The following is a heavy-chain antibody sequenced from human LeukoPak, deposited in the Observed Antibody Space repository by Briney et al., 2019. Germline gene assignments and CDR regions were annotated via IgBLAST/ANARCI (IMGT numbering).Heavy chain of an antibody. CDR2: ISANSVHT. J-gene: IGHJ4*02. V-gene: IGHV3-23*01. D-gene: IGHD6-19*01. Sequence: GGSLRLSCAASGFTVSSNYMSWVRQAPGKGLEWVSVISANSVHTFYADSVKGRFTISRDNSKNTVYIQMNSLRADDTAVYYCAKVSSGWFRQWYFDYWGQGTLVTVSS. CDR1: GFTVSSNY. CDR3: AKVSSGWFRQWYFDY.